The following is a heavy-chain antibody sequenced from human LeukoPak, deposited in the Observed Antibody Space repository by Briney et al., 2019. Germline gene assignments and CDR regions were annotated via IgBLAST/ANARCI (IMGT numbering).Heavy chain of an antibody. CDR3: ARGPMTSDV. V-gene: IGHV3-7*05. J-gene: IGHJ6*02. D-gene: IGHD2-21*02. CDR2: IKPDGSEM. Sequence: GGSLRLSGAASGFTFSNYWMSWVRQAPGKGLEWMANIKPDGSEMYYVDSVKGRFTISRDNAKNSLYLQMNSLRAEDTAVYYCARGPMTSDVWGQGTPVTVSS. CDR1: GFTFSNYW.